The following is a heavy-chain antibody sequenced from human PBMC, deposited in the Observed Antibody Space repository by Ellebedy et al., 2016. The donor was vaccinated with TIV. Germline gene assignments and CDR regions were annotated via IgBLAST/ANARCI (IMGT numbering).Heavy chain of an antibody. Sequence: GGSLRLSXAASGLTFSSYVMNWVRQAPGKGLEWVSAITGSGDSTYYADSVKGRFTISRDNSKNMLYLQMNGLRAEDTAVFYCAKGGYYNLDYWGPGILVTVSS. CDR2: ITGSGDST. J-gene: IGHJ4*02. D-gene: IGHD3-9*01. V-gene: IGHV3-23*01. CDR1: GLTFSSYV. CDR3: AKGGYYNLDY.